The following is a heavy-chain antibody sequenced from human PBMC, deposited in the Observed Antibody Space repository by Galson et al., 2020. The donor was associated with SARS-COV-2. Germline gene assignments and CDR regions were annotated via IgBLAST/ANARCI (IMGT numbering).Heavy chain of an antibody. V-gene: IGHV4-30-4*01. CDR1: GDSISSDDFY. CDR3: ARTSSTATGEYYCDY. J-gene: IGHJ4*02. CDR2: IHSSGNT. D-gene: IGHD3-16*01. Sequence: SETLSLTCTVSGDSISSDDFYWSWIRQTPGTGLEWIGDIHSSGNTYYNPSLMSRGTISVDTSKNQFSLRLSSVTATDTAVYFCARTSSTATGEYYCDYWGQGTLVSVSS.